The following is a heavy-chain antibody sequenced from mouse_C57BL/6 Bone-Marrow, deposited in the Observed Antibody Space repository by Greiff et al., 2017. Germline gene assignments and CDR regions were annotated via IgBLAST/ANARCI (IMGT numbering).Heavy chain of an antibody. V-gene: IGHV1-42*01. CDR2: INPSTGGT. Sequence: EVQLQQSGPELVKPGASVKISCTASGYSFTGYYMNWVKQSPEKSLEWIGEINPSTGGTTYNQKFKAKATLTVDKSSSTAYMQLKSLTSEDSAVYYCARDGSWPMDYWGQGTSVTVSS. CDR3: ARDGSWPMDY. CDR1: GYSFTGYY. J-gene: IGHJ4*01. D-gene: IGHD1-1*01.